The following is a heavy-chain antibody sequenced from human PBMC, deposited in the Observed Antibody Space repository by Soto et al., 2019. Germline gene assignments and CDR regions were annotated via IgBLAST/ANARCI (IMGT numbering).Heavy chain of an antibody. CDR2: LSSNSGAI. V-gene: IGHV3-9*01. Sequence: PGGSLRLSCAASGFSFEDYDLHWVRQVPGKGLEWVSSLSSNSGAIKYADPVKRRFSRSRDNATKSMYLEIESLRVEDTAFYLCVKGTFSSSKVFFDYSGPCILGTV. CDR1: GFSFEDYD. CDR3: VKGTFSSSKVFFDY. J-gene: IGHJ4*01. D-gene: IGHD2-2*01.